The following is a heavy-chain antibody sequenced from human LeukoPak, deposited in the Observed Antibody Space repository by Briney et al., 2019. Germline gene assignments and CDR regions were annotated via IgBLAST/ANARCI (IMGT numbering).Heavy chain of an antibody. J-gene: IGHJ4*02. D-gene: IGHD5/OR15-5a*01. CDR3: ATKLSTDPHYFDY. Sequence: PSETLSLTCTVSGDSINSLDLWSWVRQPPGKGLEWIGEMYLSGTTHSNPSVKSRVTISIDKSKNQFFLNLSSVTAADTAVYYCATKLSTDPHYFDYWGQGILVTVSS. V-gene: IGHV4-4*02. CDR1: GDSINSLDL. CDR2: MYLSGTT.